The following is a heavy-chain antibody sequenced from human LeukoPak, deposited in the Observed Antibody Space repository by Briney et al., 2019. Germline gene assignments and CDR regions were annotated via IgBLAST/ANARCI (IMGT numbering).Heavy chain of an antibody. V-gene: IGHV4-59*01. D-gene: IGHD6-13*01. CDR1: GGSISSYY. Sequence: PSQTLSLTCTVSGGSISSYYWNWIRQPPGKGLEWIGYIYYSGTTNYNPSLKSRVTISVDTSKNQFSLKLSSVTAADTAVYYCARGVYIAAAQYGYWGQGTLVTVSS. J-gene: IGHJ4*02. CDR3: ARGVYIAAAQYGY. CDR2: IYYSGTT.